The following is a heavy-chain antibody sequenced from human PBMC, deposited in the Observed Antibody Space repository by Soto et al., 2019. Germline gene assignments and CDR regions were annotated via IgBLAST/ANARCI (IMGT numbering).Heavy chain of an antibody. CDR2: ISWNSGSI. V-gene: IGHV3-9*01. D-gene: IGHD2-2*01. CDR1: GFTFDDYA. CDR3: AKDNNAVVVPAAMRGVAEYYFDY. J-gene: IGHJ4*02. Sequence: GGSLRLSCAASGFTFDDYAMHWVRQAPGKGLEWVSGISWNSGSIGYADSVKGRFTISRDNAKNSLYLQMNSLRAEDTALYYCAKDNNAVVVPAAMRGVAEYYFDYWGQGTLVTVSS.